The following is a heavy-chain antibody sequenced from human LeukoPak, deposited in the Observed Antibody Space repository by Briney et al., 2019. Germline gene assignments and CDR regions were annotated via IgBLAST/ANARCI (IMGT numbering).Heavy chain of an antibody. D-gene: IGHD5-18*01. Sequence: ASVKVSCMASGDTFTGYYMHWVRQAPGQGLEWMGWINPNSGGTNYAQKFQGRVTMTRDTSISTAYMELSRLRSDDTAVYYCARDIVMVTYWFDPWGQGTLVTVSS. J-gene: IGHJ5*02. CDR2: INPNSGGT. V-gene: IGHV1-2*02. CDR3: ARDIVMVTYWFDP. CDR1: GDTFTGYY.